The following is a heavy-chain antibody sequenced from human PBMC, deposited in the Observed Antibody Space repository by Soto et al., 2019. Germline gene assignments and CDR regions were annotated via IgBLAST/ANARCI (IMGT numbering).Heavy chain of an antibody. CDR1: GFTFSDYY. D-gene: IGHD6-6*01. J-gene: IGHJ6*02. V-gene: IGHV3-11*01. CDR2: ISSSGSTI. CDR3: ARGTGGIAARPKTYYYYGMDV. Sequence: QVQLVESGGGLVKPGGSLRLSCAASGFTFSDYYMSWIRQAPGKGLEWVSYISSSGSTIYYADSVKGRFTISRDNAKNSLYLQMNSLRVEDTAVYYCARGTGGIAARPKTYYYYGMDVWGQGTTVTVSS.